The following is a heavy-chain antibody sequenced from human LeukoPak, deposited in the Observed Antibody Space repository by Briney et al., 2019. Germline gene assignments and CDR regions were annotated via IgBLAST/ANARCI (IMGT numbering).Heavy chain of an antibody. D-gene: IGHD2-2*01. Sequence: GGSLRLSCAASGFTFSNYAMTWVRQAPGKGLEWVATVSHGGDYTYHADSVKGRFTISRDNFKDTLYLQMNSLRVEDTAVYYCAKAIGQEGPAASRWYDPWGQGTLVTVSS. CDR1: GFTFSNYA. V-gene: IGHV3-23*01. J-gene: IGHJ5*02. CDR2: VSHGGDYT. CDR3: AKAIGQEGPAASRWYDP.